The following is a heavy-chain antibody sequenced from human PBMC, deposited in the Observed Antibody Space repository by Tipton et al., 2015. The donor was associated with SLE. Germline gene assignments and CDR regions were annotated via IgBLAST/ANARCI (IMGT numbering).Heavy chain of an antibody. CDR2: IYDSENT. CDR1: SGSFTSTTYY. V-gene: IGHV4-39*01. D-gene: IGHD1-26*01. J-gene: IGHJ4*02. CDR3: ARRLVSGNYYQEIDY. Sequence: TLSLTCAVSSGSFTSTTYYWGWIRQPPGKGLEWIGTIYDSENTYYNPSLKSRITISVDTSKNQFSLHLSSVTAADTAVYYCARRLVSGNYYQEIDYWGQGTLVTVSS.